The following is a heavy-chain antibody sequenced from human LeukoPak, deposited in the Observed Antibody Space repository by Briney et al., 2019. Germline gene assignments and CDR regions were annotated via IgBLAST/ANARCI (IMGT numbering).Heavy chain of an antibody. Sequence: PGRSLRLSCAASGFTFDDYAMHWVRQAPGKGLVWVSRINTDGSSTTYADSVKGRFTISRDDAKSTLYLQMNSLRAEDTAVYYCISSSPSFDYWGQGTLVTVSS. CDR1: GFTFDDYA. J-gene: IGHJ4*02. CDR2: INTDGSST. CDR3: ISSSPSFDY. V-gene: IGHV3-74*01.